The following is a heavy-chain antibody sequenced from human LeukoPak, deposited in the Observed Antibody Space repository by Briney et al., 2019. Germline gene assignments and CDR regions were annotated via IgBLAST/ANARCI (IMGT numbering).Heavy chain of an antibody. J-gene: IGHJ6*03. CDR3: ARRTTGQGYYYYFKDV. Sequence: ASETLSLTCTVSGGSINGFYWSWIRQPPGKGLEWIGYISDSGSTKYNPSLKTRLTLSIDTSKNQISLKLTPVTAADTAVYYCARRTTGQGYYYYFKDVWGKGTTVTVSS. V-gene: IGHV4-59*08. D-gene: IGHD1-1*01. CDR1: GGSINGFY. CDR2: ISDSGST.